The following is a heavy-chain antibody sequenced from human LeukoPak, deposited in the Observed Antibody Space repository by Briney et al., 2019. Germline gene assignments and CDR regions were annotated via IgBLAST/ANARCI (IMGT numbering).Heavy chain of an antibody. CDR2: IRSAGSNK. CDR3: AKYSTTWSYMDV. D-gene: IGHD6-13*01. J-gene: IGHJ6*03. V-gene: IGHV3-30*02. Sequence: GGSLRLSCAASGFTFSSYAMHWVRQAPGKGLEWVAFIRSAGSNKYYADSVKGRFTISRDNSKNTLYLQMNSLRPEDTALYYCAKYSTTWSYMDVWGKGTTVTISS. CDR1: GFTFSSYA.